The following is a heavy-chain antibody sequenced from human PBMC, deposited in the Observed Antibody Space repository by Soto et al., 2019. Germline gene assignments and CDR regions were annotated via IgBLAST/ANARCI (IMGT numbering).Heavy chain of an antibody. D-gene: IGHD6-13*01. CDR2: INEDGSRI. CDR1: GLTFSSNW. V-gene: IGHV3-74*01. CDR3: AKDRKGSLLAATFDY. Sequence: GGSLRLSCVASGLTFSSNWMHWVRQVPGRGLVWVSRINEDGSRINYADSVKGRFTISRDNSKNTLYLQMNSLRAEDTAVYYCAKDRKGSLLAATFDYWGQGTLVTVSS. J-gene: IGHJ4*02.